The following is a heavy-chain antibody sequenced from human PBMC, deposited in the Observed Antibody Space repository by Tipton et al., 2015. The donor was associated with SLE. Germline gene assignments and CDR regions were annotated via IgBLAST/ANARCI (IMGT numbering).Heavy chain of an antibody. CDR3: ARQRHSNYVPLYYYYMDV. V-gene: IGHV4-39*01. CDR2: IYYSGST. CDR1: GGSISSRSYY. J-gene: IGHJ6*03. Sequence: TLSLTCTVSGGSISSRSYYWGWIRQPPGKGLEWIGMIYYSGSTYYNPSLKSRLTISVDTSKNQFSLKLSSVTAADTAVYYCARQRHSNYVPLYYYYMDVWGKGTTVTISS. D-gene: IGHD4-11*01.